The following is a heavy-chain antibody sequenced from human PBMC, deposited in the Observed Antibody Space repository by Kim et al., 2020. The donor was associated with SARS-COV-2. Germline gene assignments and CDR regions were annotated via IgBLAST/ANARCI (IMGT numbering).Heavy chain of an antibody. J-gene: IGHJ3*02. Sequence: GGSLRLSCAASGFTFSDYYMSWIRQAPGKGLEWVSYISSSGSTIYYADSVKGRFTISRDNAKNSLYLQMNSLRAEDTAVYYCARGLTTRITISVALRAFDIWGQGTMVTVSS. CDR1: GFTFSDYY. CDR3: ARGLTTRITISVALRAFDI. D-gene: IGHD3-9*01. CDR2: ISSSGSTI. V-gene: IGHV3-11*01.